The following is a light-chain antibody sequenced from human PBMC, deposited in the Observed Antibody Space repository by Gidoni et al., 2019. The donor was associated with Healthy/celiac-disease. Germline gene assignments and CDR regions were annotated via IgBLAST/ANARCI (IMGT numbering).Light chain of an antibody. CDR2: GAS. CDR3: QQYNNWPLT. V-gene: IGKV3-15*01. Sequence: EILMTQSPATLSASPGERATLSCRASQSVSSNLAWYQQKPGQAPRLLIYGASTRATGIPARLSGSGYGTEFTLTISSLQSEDFAVYYCQQYNNWPLTFGGGTKVEIK. CDR1: QSVSSN. J-gene: IGKJ4*01.